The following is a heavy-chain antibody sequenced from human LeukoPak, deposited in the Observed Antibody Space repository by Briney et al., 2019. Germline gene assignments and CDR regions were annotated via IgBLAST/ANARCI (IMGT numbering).Heavy chain of an antibody. CDR2: IYYSGST. Sequence: SETLSLTCTVSGGSISSSSYYWGWIRQPPGKGLEWIGSIYYSGSTYYNPSLKSRVTISVDTSKNQFSLKLSSVTAADTAVYYCARTMNTFDYWGQGTLVTVSS. CDR1: GGSISSSSYY. J-gene: IGHJ4*02. V-gene: IGHV4-39*01. D-gene: IGHD2/OR15-2a*01. CDR3: ARTMNTFDY.